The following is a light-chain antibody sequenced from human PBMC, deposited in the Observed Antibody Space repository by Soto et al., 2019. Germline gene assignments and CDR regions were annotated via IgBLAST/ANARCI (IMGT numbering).Light chain of an antibody. CDR2: KAS. J-gene: IGKJ1*01. V-gene: IGKV1-5*03. Sequence: DPHMPQPPSNLSPSLGARGTSTGGASPNINNWLAWYPQKPGKAPKLLIYKASTLTSGVPSRFSGSGSGTEFTLTISSLQPDDFATYYCQHYNSYSEAFGQGTKVDIK. CDR3: QHYNSYSEA. CDR1: PNINNW.